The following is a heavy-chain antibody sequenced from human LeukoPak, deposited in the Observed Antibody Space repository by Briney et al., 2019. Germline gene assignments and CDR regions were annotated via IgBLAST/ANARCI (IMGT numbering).Heavy chain of an antibody. CDR1: GGSFSGYY. V-gene: IGHV4-34*01. J-gene: IGHJ4*02. CDR3: ARHYLPNTEIDY. CDR2: INHSGST. D-gene: IGHD5-18*01. Sequence: SETLSLTCAVYGGSFSGYYWSWIRQPPGKGLEWIGEINHSGSTNYNPSLKSRVTISVDTSKNQFSLKLSSVTAADTAVYYCARHYLPNTEIDYWGQGTLVTVSS.